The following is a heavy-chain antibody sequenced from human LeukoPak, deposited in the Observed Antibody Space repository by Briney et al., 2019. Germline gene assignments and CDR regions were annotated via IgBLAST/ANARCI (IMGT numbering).Heavy chain of an antibody. Sequence: ASVKVSCKASGYTFTSYGISWVRQAPGQGLEWMGWISAYNGNTNYAQKLQGRVTMTTDTSTSTAYMELRSLRSDDTAVYYCARDYIYRVATMVQYYFDYWGQGTLVTVSS. CDR1: GYTFTSYG. CDR2: ISAYNGNT. CDR3: ARDYIYRVATMVQYYFDY. J-gene: IGHJ4*02. D-gene: IGHD5-12*01. V-gene: IGHV1-18*01.